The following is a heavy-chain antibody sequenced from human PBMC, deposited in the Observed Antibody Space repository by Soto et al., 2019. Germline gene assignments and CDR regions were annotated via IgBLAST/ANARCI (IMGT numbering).Heavy chain of an antibody. Sequence: QVQLVQSGAEVKKPGASVKVSCEASGYTFIDYYMHWVRQAHGQGFEWMGRISPKSGGTNYAQKFQGRVTMTWDTSLNTAYMELSSLMSEDTAVYYCARQPGYISDWYYFDLWGQGTLVTVSS. J-gene: IGHJ4*02. CDR3: ARQPGYISDWYYFDL. D-gene: IGHD6-19*01. CDR1: GYTFIDYY. V-gene: IGHV1-2*02. CDR2: ISPKSGGT.